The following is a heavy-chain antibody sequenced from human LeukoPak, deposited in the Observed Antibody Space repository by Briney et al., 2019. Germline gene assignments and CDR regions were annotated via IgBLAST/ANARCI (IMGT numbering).Heavy chain of an antibody. D-gene: IGHD3-22*01. Sequence: SETLSLTCTVSGGSISSYYWSWIRQPAGKGLEWIGRINTSGSTNYNPSLKSRVTMSVDTSKNQFSLKLSSVTAADTAVYYCARDPPTYYYDSSGYFDYWGQGTPVTVSS. CDR1: GGSISSYY. CDR3: ARDPPTYYYDSSGYFDY. V-gene: IGHV4-4*07. CDR2: INTSGST. J-gene: IGHJ4*02.